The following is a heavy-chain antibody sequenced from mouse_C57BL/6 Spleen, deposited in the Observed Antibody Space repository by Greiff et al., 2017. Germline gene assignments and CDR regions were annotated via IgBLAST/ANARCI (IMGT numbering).Heavy chain of an antibody. Sequence: QVQLQQPGAELVKPGASVKLSCKASGYTFTSYWMHWVKQRPGQGLEWIGMIHPNSGSTNYNEKFKSKATLTVDKSSSTAYMQLSSLTSEDSAVYYCARTVTTVVARYFDVWGIGTTVTVSS. CDR1: GYTFTSYW. J-gene: IGHJ1*03. CDR2: IHPNSGST. V-gene: IGHV1-64*01. CDR3: ARTVTTVVARYFDV. D-gene: IGHD1-1*01.